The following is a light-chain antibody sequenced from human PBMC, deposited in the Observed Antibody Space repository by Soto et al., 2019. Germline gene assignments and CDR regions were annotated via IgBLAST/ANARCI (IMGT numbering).Light chain of an antibody. Sequence: QSALTQPPSASGSPGQSVTISCTGTSSDVGGYNYVSWYQQHPGKAPKLMISEVSKRPSGVPDRFSGSKSGNTASLTVSGLQTEDEADYYCSSYPGSNNWVFGGGTKLTVL. V-gene: IGLV2-8*01. J-gene: IGLJ3*02. CDR2: EVS. CDR1: SSDVGGYNY. CDR3: SSYPGSNNWV.